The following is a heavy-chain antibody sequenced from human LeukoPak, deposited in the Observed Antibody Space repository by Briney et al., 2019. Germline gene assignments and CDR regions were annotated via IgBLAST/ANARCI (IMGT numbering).Heavy chain of an antibody. V-gene: IGHV3-30*02. CDR1: GFTFSSYG. Sequence: PGGSLRLSCAASGFTFSSYGMHWVRQAPGKGLEWMAFIRYDGSNKYYADSVKGRFTISRDNSKNTLYLQMNSLRAEDTAVYYCARGHTAVTRHFDFWGQGTLVTVSS. CDR3: ARGHTAVTRHFDF. J-gene: IGHJ4*02. CDR2: IRYDGSNK. D-gene: IGHD4-17*01.